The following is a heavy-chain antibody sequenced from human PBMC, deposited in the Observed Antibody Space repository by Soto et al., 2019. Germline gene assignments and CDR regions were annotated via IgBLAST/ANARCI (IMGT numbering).Heavy chain of an antibody. CDR1: GFRFNIYS. Sequence: EVQLVESGGGLVQPGGSLRLSCAASGFRFNIYSMNWIRQAPGKGLEWSAYMTSDTKTIKYGDSVKGRFTISRDNDNNVVYLQMNSLRAEDTAVYYCARSVEGHFDYWGQGTVVTVSA. CDR2: MTSDTKTI. V-gene: IGHV3-48*01. CDR3: ARSVEGHFDY. J-gene: IGHJ4*02. D-gene: IGHD6-19*01.